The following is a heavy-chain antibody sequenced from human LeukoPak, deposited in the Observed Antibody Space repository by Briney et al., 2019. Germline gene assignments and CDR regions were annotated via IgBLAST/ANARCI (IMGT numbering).Heavy chain of an antibody. CDR3: ARGRDRSKTGDH. D-gene: IGHD5-24*01. Sequence: PSETLSLTCDVYGGSCDDYYCSWIRQPPGKGLEWIGEIHPSEGFYYNSSLVGRVTISIDPSKTHFSLRLASVTAADTAFYYCARGRDRSKTGDHWGQGSLVTVSS. V-gene: IGHV4-34*01. CDR2: IHPSEGF. J-gene: IGHJ4*02. CDR1: GGSCDDYY.